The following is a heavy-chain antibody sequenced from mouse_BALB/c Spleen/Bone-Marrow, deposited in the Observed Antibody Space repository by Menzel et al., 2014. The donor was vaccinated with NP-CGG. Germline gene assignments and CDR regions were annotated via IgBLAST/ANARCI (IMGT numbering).Heavy chain of an antibody. CDR1: GYIFTSYT. Sequence: QVQLQQSAAELARPGASVKLSCKASGYIFTSYTIQWIKQRPGQGLEWIGYINPSIGYTEYNQKFKDKTTLTADTSPSTTYMQLSSLTSEDSAVYYCAREGTYYAYFDYWGQGTTLTVSS. V-gene: IGHV1-4*02. D-gene: IGHD1-1*01. CDR2: INPSIGYT. J-gene: IGHJ2*01. CDR3: AREGTYYAYFDY.